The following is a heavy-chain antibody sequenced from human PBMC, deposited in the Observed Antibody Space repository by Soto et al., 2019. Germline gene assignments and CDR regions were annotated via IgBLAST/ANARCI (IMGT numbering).Heavy chain of an antibody. D-gene: IGHD1-26*01. J-gene: IGHJ6*01. CDR3: ARDFTVGAIYSGLYDDSLDV. CDR1: GFTFNTYG. Sequence: QEQLVESGGGVVQPGRSLRLSCAASGFTFNTYGIHWVRQAPGKGLEWVAVIWYDGSQTRYADSVKGRFTISRDNCQNALYLQTDSLRAEDTAMYYCARDFTVGAIYSGLYDDSLDVWGRGTTVTVSS. CDR2: IWYDGSQT. V-gene: IGHV3-33*01.